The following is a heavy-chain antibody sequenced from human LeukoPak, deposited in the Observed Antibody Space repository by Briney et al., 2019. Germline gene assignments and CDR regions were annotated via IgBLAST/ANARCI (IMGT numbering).Heavy chain of an antibody. CDR1: GGSISSGGYY. D-gene: IGHD3-22*01. CDR3: ARHYYDSSGYSVGFDY. J-gene: IGHJ4*02. CDR2: IYYSGST. Sequence: SETLSLTCTVSGGSISSGGYYWSWIRQHPGKGLEWLGYIYYSGSTYYNPSLKSRVTISVDTSKNQFSLKLSSVTAADTAVYYCARHYYDSSGYSVGFDYWGQGTLVTVSS. V-gene: IGHV4-31*03.